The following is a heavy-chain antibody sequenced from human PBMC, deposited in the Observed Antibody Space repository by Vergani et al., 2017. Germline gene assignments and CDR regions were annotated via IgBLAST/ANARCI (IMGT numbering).Heavy chain of an antibody. Sequence: QLQLQESGSGLVKPSGTLSLTCAVSGGSISSSNWWSWVRQPPGKGLEWIGYIYHSGSTYYNPSLKSRVTISVDRSKNQFSLKLSSVTAADTAVYYFARGRYYGSGSASGFDPWGQGTLVTVSS. V-gene: IGHV4-4*02. D-gene: IGHD3-10*01. CDR2: IYHSGST. CDR1: GGSISSSNW. J-gene: IGHJ5*02. CDR3: ARGRYYGSGSASGFDP.